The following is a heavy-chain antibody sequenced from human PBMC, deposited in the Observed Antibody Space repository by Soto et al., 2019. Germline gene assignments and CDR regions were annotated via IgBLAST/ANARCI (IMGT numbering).Heavy chain of an antibody. D-gene: IGHD5-18*01. CDR2: IDTLSSTM. V-gene: IGHV3-48*01. Sequence: GGSLRLSCAASGFTFSSSIMNWVRQAPGKGLEWVSFIDTLSSTMYYADSVRGRFTISRDNSKNTLYLQMNSLRAEDTAVYYCAKDQNIQLWPRYYYYGMDVWGQGTTVTVSS. CDR3: AKDQNIQLWPRYYYYGMDV. CDR1: GFTFSSSI. J-gene: IGHJ6*02.